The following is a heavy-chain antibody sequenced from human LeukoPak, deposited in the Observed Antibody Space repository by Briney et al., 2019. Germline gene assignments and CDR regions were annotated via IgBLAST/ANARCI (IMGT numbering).Heavy chain of an antibody. CDR2: ISKSGDDT. CDR1: GFDFSTYA. D-gene: IGHD2-2*01. Sequence: PEGSLRLSCAASGFDFSTYAMHWVRLTPGKGLEFVSAISKSGDDTSYGNDVKGRFTISRDNIKNTVDLEMGSLRVDDTGIYYCARIPEYWGQGTVVTVSS. CDR3: ARIPEY. V-gene: IGHV3-64*01. J-gene: IGHJ1*01.